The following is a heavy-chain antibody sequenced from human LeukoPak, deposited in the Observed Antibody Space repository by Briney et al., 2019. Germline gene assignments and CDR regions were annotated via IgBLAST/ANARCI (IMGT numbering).Heavy chain of an antibody. CDR3: ARVGSYYFDY. V-gene: IGHV1-69*05. CDR2: IIPIFGTS. D-gene: IGHD1-26*01. Sequence: SVKVSCKASGGTFSSYAISWVRQAPGQGLGWMGRIIPIFGTSNYAQKFQGRVTITTDESTSTAYMELSSLRSEDTAVYYCARVGSYYFDYWGQGTLVTVSS. J-gene: IGHJ4*02. CDR1: GGTFSSYA.